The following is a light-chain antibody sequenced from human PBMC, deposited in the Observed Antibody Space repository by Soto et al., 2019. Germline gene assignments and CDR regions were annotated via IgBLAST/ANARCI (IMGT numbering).Light chain of an antibody. CDR1: QSFRGL. CDR2: DAY. J-gene: IGKJ5*01. CDR3: QQRHMWPIT. V-gene: IGKV3-11*01. Sequence: EVVLTQSPVTLSLAPGERATLSCRASQSFRGLLDWYQQKPGQAPRLLIYDAYNRATGIPPRFSGSGSGPYFTLTISSLEPEDSAVYYCQQRHMWPITFGQGTRLEIK.